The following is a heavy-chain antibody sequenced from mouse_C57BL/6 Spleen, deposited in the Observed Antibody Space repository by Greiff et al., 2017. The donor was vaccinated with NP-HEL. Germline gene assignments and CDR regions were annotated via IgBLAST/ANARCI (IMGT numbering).Heavy chain of an antibody. D-gene: IGHD2-1*01. CDR3: ASPIYYGNYGYAMDY. V-gene: IGHV1-22*01. J-gene: IGHJ4*01. CDR2: INPNNGGT. CDR1: GYTFTDYN. Sequence: VQLKESGPELVKPGASVKMSCKASGYTFTDYNMHWVKQSHGKSLEWIGYINPNNGGTSYNQKFKGKATLTVNKSSSTAYMELRSLTSEESAVYYCASPIYYGNYGYAMDYWGQGTSVTVSS.